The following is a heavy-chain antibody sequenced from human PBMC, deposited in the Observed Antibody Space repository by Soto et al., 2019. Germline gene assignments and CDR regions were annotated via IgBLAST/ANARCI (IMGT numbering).Heavy chain of an antibody. Sequence: QVQLVESGGGVVQPGRSLRLSCAASGFTFSSYAMHWVRQAPGKGLEWVAVISYDGSNKYYADSVKGRFTISRDNSKNTLYLHMNSLRAEDTAVYYCAGDLRGLQLWTHYYYYGMDVWGQGTTVTVSS. CDR2: ISYDGSNK. D-gene: IGHD5-18*01. CDR3: AGDLRGLQLWTHYYYYGMDV. V-gene: IGHV3-30-3*01. J-gene: IGHJ6*02. CDR1: GFTFSSYA.